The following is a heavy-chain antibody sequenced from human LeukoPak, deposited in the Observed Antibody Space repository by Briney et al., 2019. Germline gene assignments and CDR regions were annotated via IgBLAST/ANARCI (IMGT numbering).Heavy chain of an antibody. V-gene: IGHV4-34*01. J-gene: IGHJ6*02. CDR3: ARVGLVPAAPYYYYGMDV. D-gene: IGHD2-2*01. CDR2: INHSGST. CDR1: GGSFSGYY. Sequence: SETLSLTCAVYGGSFSGYYWSWIRQPPGKGLEWIGEINHSGSTNYNPSLKSRVTISVDTSKNQFSLKLSSVTAADTAVYYFARVGLVPAAPYYYYGMDVWGQGTTVTVSS.